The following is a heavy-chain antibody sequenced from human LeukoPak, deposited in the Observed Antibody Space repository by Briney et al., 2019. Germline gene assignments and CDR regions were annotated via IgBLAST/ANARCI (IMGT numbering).Heavy chain of an antibody. V-gene: IGHV3-30*04. CDR2: LSNDGSNK. D-gene: IGHD6-19*01. J-gene: IGHJ4*02. Sequence: PGRSLRLSCVVSGFTFSSYAMHWVRQAPGKGLEWVAVLSNDGSNKYSADSVKGRFTISRDNSKNTLYLQMNSLRPEDTAVYYCARARSGWYLGQFDYWGQGTLVTVSS. CDR3: ARARSGWYLGQFDY. CDR1: GFTFSSYA.